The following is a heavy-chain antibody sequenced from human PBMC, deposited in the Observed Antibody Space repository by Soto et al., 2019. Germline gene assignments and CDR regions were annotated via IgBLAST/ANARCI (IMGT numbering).Heavy chain of an antibody. Sequence: GASVKVSCKASGYTFTSYGISWVRQAPGQGLEWMGWISAYNGNTNYAQKLQGRVTMTTDTSTSTAYMGLRSLRSDDTAVYYCARDRPLTYCTNGVCSVDYWGQGTLVTVSS. J-gene: IGHJ4*02. CDR1: GYTFTSYG. CDR3: ARDRPLTYCTNGVCSVDY. D-gene: IGHD2-8*01. V-gene: IGHV1-18*01. CDR2: ISAYNGNT.